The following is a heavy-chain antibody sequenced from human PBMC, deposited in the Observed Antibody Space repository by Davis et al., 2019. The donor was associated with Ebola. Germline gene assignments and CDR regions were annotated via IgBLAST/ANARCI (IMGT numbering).Heavy chain of an antibody. V-gene: IGHV3-23*01. J-gene: IGHJ6*04. Sequence: PGGSLRLSCSASGFTFSSYAMHWVRQAPGKGLEWVSAISGSGGNTYYADSVKGRFTISRDNSKKTMYLQMNSLRGEDTAVYYCARSGLSFGVVKYHYGMDAWGKGTTVTVSS. CDR3: ARSGLSFGVVKYHYGMDA. CDR2: ISGSGGNT. D-gene: IGHD3-3*01. CDR1: GFTFSSYA.